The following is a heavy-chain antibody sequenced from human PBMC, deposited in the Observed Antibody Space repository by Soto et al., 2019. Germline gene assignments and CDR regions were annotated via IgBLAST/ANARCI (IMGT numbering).Heavy chain of an antibody. Sequence: QVQLVQSGAEVKKPGSSVKVSCKASGGTFSSYAISWVRQAPGQVLEWMGGIIPIFGTANYAQKFQGRVTITADESTSTAYMELSSLRSEDTAVYYCARDHDYGDAYYFDYWGQGTLVTVSS. CDR2: IIPIFGTA. CDR1: GGTFSSYA. CDR3: ARDHDYGDAYYFDY. V-gene: IGHV1-69*12. D-gene: IGHD4-17*01. J-gene: IGHJ4*02.